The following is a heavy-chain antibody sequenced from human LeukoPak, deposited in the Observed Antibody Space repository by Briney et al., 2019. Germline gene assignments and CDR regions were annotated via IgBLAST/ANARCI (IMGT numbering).Heavy chain of an antibody. Sequence: GGSLRLSCAASGFTFSSYSMNWVRQAPGKGLEWVSSISSSSSYRYYADSVKGRFIISRDNAKNSLYLQMNSLRAEDTAVYYCTRDGGSYRRYFDYWGQGTLVTVSS. J-gene: IGHJ4*02. D-gene: IGHD1-26*01. CDR1: GFTFSSYS. V-gene: IGHV3-21*01. CDR3: TRDGGSYRRYFDY. CDR2: ISSSSSYR.